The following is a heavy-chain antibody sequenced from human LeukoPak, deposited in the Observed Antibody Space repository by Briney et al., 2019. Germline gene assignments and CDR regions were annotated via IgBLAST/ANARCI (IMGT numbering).Heavy chain of an antibody. CDR3: ARGPYSSGYYRTPDAFDI. D-gene: IGHD3-22*01. CDR2: IYSGGST. Sequence: GGSLRLSCAASGFTVSSNYMSWVRQAPGKGLEWVSVIYSGGSTYYADSVKGRFTISRDNSKNTLYLQMNSLRAEDTAVYYCARGPYSSGYYRTPDAFDIWGQGTMVTVSS. J-gene: IGHJ3*02. CDR1: GFTVSSNY. V-gene: IGHV3-53*01.